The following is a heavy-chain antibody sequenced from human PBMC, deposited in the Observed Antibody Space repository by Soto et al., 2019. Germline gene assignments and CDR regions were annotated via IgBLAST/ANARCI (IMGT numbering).Heavy chain of an antibody. V-gene: IGHV4-34*01. D-gene: IGHD2-15*01. CDR2: INHSGST. CDR1: GACLRGYY. Sequence: PAXTLSLTVAVYGACLRGYYSTWSPRPPVNGLEWIGEINHSGSTNYNPSLKSRVTISVDTSKNQFSLKLSSVTAADTAVYYCARTCSGGSCYISHDAFDIWGQGTMVTVSS. J-gene: IGHJ3*02. CDR3: ARTCSGGSCYISHDAFDI.